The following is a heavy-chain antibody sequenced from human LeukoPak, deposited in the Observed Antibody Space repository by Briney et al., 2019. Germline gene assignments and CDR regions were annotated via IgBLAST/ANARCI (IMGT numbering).Heavy chain of an antibody. CDR1: GGSITIYF. D-gene: IGHD2-15*01. Sequence: SETLSLTCTVSGGSITIYFWTWVRQPPGKGLEWIGYIYHSGTTNYNPSLKSRVTISVDTSKSQFSLRLSSVTAADTAVYYCAQKAPYSPGYSQDWGQGTLVTVSS. J-gene: IGHJ1*01. V-gene: IGHV4-59*01. CDR3: AQKAPYSPGYSQD. CDR2: IYHSGTT.